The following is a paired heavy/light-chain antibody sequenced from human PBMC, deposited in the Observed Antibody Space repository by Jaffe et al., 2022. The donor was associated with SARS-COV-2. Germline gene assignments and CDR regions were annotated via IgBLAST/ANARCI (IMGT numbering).Heavy chain of an antibody. V-gene: IGHV3-23*01. CDR2: ITGSGGVT. D-gene: IGHD6-19*01. CDR3: AKDYRPGAGFGDFFDC. CDR1: GFTFSNYA. Sequence: EVQLLESGGGLVQPGGSLRLSCAASGFTFSNYAMSWVRQAPGKGLEWVSGITGSGGVTYYADSVKGRFTISRDNSRDTLYLQMNSLRAEDTAVYYCAKDYRPGAGFGDFFDCWGQGTLVTVSS. J-gene: IGHJ4*02.
Light chain of an antibody. V-gene: IGKV2-24*01. CDR1: QSLVHRDGNTY. Sequence: DIVMTQTPLSSPVTLGQPASISCRSSQSLVHRDGNTYLSWLHQRPGQPPRLLIYKISNRFSGVPDRFSGSGAGTDFTLKISRVEAEDVGVYYCMQATQFPRTFGQGTKVEIK. J-gene: IGKJ1*01. CDR2: KIS. CDR3: MQATQFPRT.